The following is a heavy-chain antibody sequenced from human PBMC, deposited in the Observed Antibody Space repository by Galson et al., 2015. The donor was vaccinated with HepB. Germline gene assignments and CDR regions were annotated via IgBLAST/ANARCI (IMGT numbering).Heavy chain of an antibody. CDR3: VFLRGYDLKPLDY. D-gene: IGHD5-12*01. V-gene: IGHV3-53*01. Sequence: SLRLSCAASGFSVRNNYMSWVRQAPGKGLEWVSIYYSGGNTYFADSVKGRFTLSRDNSKNTLYLQMNSVKAEDTAVYYCVFLRGYDLKPLDYWGQGTLVTVSS. CDR1: GFSVRNNY. J-gene: IGHJ4*02. CDR2: YYSGGNT.